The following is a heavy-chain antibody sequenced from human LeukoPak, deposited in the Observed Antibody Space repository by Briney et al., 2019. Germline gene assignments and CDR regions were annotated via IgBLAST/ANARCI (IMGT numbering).Heavy chain of an antibody. CDR1: GFTFSSYA. CDR2: ISYDGSNK. D-gene: IGHD4-23*01. V-gene: IGHV3-30-3*01. J-gene: IGHJ4*02. Sequence: PGRSLRLSCAASGFTFSSYAMHWVRQAPGKGLEWVAVISYDGSNKYYADSVKGRFTISRDNSKNTLYLQMNSLRAEDTAVYYCARAPYGGSPPYYFDYWGQGTLVTVSS. CDR3: ARAPYGGSPPYYFDY.